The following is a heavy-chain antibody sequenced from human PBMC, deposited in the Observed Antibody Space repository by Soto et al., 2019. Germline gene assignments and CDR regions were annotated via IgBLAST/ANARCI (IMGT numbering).Heavy chain of an antibody. V-gene: IGHV4-30-2*01. CDR3: ARNPRP. Sequence: SETLSLTCAVYGGSFSGYSWSWIRQPPGKGLEWIGYIYHSGSTYYNPSLKSRVTISVDRSKNQFSLKLSSVTAADTAVYYCARNPRPWGQGTLVTVSS. CDR1: GGSFSGYS. J-gene: IGHJ5*02. CDR2: IYHSGST.